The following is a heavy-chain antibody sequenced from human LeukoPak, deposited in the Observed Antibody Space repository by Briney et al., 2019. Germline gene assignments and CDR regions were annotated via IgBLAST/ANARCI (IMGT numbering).Heavy chain of an antibody. CDR1: GFPFSSYA. CDR2: TSYDGSNT. Sequence: PGTSLRLSCAASGFPFSSYAMHWVRQAPGKGLEWITLTSYDGSNTHYADSVKGRFTMSRDNYKSTLYLQMNSLRAEDTAVYYCAKDAVAGDYYFFYYMDVWGKGTTVTVSS. V-gene: IGHV3-30*18. CDR3: AKDAVAGDYYFFYYMDV. J-gene: IGHJ6*03. D-gene: IGHD2-21*02.